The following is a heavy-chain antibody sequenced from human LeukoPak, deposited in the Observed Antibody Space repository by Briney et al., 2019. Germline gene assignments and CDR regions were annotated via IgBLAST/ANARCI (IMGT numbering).Heavy chain of an antibody. D-gene: IGHD3-3*01. CDR3: AREGFLEWSYGMDV. V-gene: IGHV3-11*01. CDR1: GFTFSDYY. J-gene: IGHJ6*02. CDR2: ISSSGSTI. Sequence: GGSLRLSCAASGFTFSDYYMSWLRQAPGKGLEWVSYISSSGSTIYYADSVKGRFTISRDNAKNSLYLQMNSLRAEDTAVYYCAREGFLEWSYGMDVWGQGTTVTVSS.